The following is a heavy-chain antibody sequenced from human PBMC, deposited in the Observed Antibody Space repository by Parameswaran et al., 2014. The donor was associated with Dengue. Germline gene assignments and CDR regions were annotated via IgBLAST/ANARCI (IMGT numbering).Heavy chain of an antibody. D-gene: IGHD6-19*01. CDR3: ARMMSSGWYYFDY. CDR2: IFSNDEK. Sequence: PGKALEWLAHIFSNDEKSYSTSLKSRLTISKDTSKSQVVLTMTNMDPVDTATYYCARMMSSGWYYFDYWGQGTLVTVSS. V-gene: IGHV2-26*01. J-gene: IGHJ4*02.